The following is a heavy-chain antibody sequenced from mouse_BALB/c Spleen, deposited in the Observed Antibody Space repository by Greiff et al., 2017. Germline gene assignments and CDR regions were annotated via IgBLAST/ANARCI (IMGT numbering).Heavy chain of an antibody. CDR3: ARSGITTATVFAY. CDR2: IYPGDGDT. D-gene: IGHD1-2*01. CDR1: GYAFSSSW. Sequence: VQLQQSGPELVKPGASVKISCKASGYAFSSSWMNWVKQRPGQGLEWIGRIYPGDGDTNYNGKFKGKATLTADKSSSTAYMQLSSLTSVDSAVYFCARSGITTATVFAYWGQGTLVTVSA. J-gene: IGHJ3*01. V-gene: IGHV1-82*01.